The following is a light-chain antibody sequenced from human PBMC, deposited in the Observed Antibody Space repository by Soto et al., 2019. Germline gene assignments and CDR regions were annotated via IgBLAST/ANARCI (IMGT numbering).Light chain of an antibody. CDR2: DVT. CDR1: SSDVGNYIY. Sequence: QSALTQPRSVSGSPGQSVTISCAGSSSDVGNYIYVAWYQQHPGKAPKVIIHDVTKRPSGVPDRFSGSKSGNTASLTISGLQAEDEADYYCCSYVGNYAWVFGGGTKVTVL. V-gene: IGLV2-11*01. J-gene: IGLJ3*02. CDR3: CSYVGNYAWV.